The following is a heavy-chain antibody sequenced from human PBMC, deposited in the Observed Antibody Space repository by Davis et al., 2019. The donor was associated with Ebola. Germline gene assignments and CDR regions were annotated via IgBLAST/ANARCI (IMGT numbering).Heavy chain of an antibody. J-gene: IGHJ6*02. CDR1: GGTFSSYA. V-gene: IGHV1-69*13. CDR2: IIPMFGTA. CDR3: ASSLRFLEWGVYGMDV. Sequence: SVKVSCKASGGTFSSYAISWVRQAPGQGLEWMGGIIPMFGTANYAQKFQGRVTITADESTSTAYMELSSLRSEDTAVYYCASSLRFLEWGVYGMDVWGQGTTVTVSS. D-gene: IGHD3-3*01.